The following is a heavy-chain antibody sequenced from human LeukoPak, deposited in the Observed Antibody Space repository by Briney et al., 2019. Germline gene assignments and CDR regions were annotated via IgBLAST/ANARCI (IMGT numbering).Heavy chain of an antibody. CDR3: VRDGRFDSACFDS. CDR1: GDPLNDNLYY. V-gene: IGHV4-39*07. D-gene: IGHD6-19*01. J-gene: IGHJ4*02. CDR2: FYSSGSA. Sequence: SETLSLTCNVSGDPLNDNLYYWGWIRQSPGKGLEWIGAFYSSGSASSHSSLKSRVTISVDTSRTQLSLKLDSVTDTDTAVYYCVRDGRFDSACFDSWGPGILVTVSS.